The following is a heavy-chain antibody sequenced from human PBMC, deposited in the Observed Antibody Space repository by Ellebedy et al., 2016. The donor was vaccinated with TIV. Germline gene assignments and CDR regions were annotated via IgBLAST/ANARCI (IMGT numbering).Heavy chain of an antibody. Sequence: GESLKISCVASVFTFTTYAMSWVRQAPGKGLEWVSTVSGSGGHTYYTDSVKGRFAISRDNSKNTLYLQMSSLRAEDTAVYYCAKGGYNYGYLFDYWGQGALVTVSS. CDR1: VFTFTTYA. CDR2: VSGSGGHT. J-gene: IGHJ4*02. D-gene: IGHD5-18*01. V-gene: IGHV3-23*01. CDR3: AKGGYNYGYLFDY.